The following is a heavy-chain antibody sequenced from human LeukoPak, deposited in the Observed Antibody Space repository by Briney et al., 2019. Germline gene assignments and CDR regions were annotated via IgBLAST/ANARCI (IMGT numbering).Heavy chain of an antibody. CDR3: ARDAFLGSGSYYEN. Sequence: SETLSLTCTVSGGSISSSSYYWGWIRQPPGKGLEWIGSIYYSGSTYYNPSLKSRVTISVDTSKNQFSLKLSSVTAADTAVYYCARDAFLGSGSYYENWGQGTLVTVSS. V-gene: IGHV4-39*02. J-gene: IGHJ4*02. CDR2: IYYSGST. CDR1: GGSISSSSYY. D-gene: IGHD3-10*01.